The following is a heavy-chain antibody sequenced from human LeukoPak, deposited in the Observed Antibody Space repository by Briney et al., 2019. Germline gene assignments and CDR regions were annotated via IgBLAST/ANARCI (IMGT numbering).Heavy chain of an antibody. J-gene: IGHJ4*02. D-gene: IGHD2-15*01. V-gene: IGHV1-2*06. Sequence: GASVKVSCKASGYTFTGYYMHWVRQAPGQGLEWMGRINPNSGGTNYAQKFQGRVTMTRDTSISTAYMELSRLRSDDTAVYYCARDPGYSSGGSCYSFDYWGQGTLVTVSS. CDR1: GYTFTGYY. CDR2: INPNSGGT. CDR3: ARDPGYSSGGSCYSFDY.